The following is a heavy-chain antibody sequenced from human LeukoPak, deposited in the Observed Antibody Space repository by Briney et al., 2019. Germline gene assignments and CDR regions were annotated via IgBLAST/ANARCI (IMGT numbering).Heavy chain of an antibody. CDR2: INHSGST. Sequence: SETLSLTCAVYGGSFSGYYWSWIRQPPGKGLEWIGEINHSGSTNYNPSLKSRVTISVDTSKNQFSLKPSSVTAADTAVYYCARTRYHYYMDVWGKGTTVTVSS. CDR1: GGSFSGYY. V-gene: IGHV4-34*01. CDR3: ARTRYHYYMDV. J-gene: IGHJ6*03.